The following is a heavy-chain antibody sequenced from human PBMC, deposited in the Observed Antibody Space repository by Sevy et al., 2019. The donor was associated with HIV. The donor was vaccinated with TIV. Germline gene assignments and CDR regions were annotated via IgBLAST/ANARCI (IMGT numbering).Heavy chain of an antibody. J-gene: IGHJ4*02. CDR3: VSSIAVAGSVY. Sequence: ASVKVSCKVSGYTLTELSMHWVRQAPGKGLEWMGGFDPEDGETIYAQKFQGRVTMTEETSTDTAYMELSSLRSGDTAVYYCVSSIAVAGSVYWGQGTLVTVSS. CDR2: FDPEDGET. CDR1: GYTLTELS. D-gene: IGHD6-19*01. V-gene: IGHV1-24*01.